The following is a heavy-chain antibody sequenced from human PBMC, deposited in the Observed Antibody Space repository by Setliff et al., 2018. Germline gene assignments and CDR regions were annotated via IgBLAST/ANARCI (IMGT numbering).Heavy chain of an antibody. CDR2: IFHSGST. CDR1: GSSITSSNW. Sequence: SETLSLTCGVSGSSITSSNWWSWVRQAPGKGLEWVGQIFHSGSTHLNPSLKSRLTMSVDQSKNQFSLRLRSVTAADTAVYYCARDRSTVIRGVTSFFYYYMDVWGGGTTVTVSS. CDR3: ARDRSTVIRGVTSFFYYYMDV. J-gene: IGHJ6*03. V-gene: IGHV4-4*02. D-gene: IGHD3-10*01.